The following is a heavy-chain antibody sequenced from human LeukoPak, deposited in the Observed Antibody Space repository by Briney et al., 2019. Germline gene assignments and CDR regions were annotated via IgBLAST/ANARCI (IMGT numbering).Heavy chain of an antibody. CDR3: ARAGGYCSGGSCYSVRGNFDY. CDR2: IYYSGST. J-gene: IGHJ4*02. V-gene: IGHV4-59*01. Sequence: SETLSLTCTVSGGSISSYYWSWIRQPPGKGLDWIVYIYYSGSTNYNPSLKSRVTISVDTSKNQFSLKLSSVTAADTAVYYCARAGGYCSGGSCYSVRGNFDYWGQGTLVTVSS. D-gene: IGHD2-15*01. CDR1: GGSISSYY.